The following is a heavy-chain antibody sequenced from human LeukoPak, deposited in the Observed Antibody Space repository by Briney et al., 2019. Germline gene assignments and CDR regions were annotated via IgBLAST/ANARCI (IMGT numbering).Heavy chain of an antibody. Sequence: GGSLRLSRAASGFTFSSYSMNWVRQAPGKGLEWVSYISSSSSTIYYADSVKGRFTISRDNAKNSLYLQMNSLRAEDTAVYYCARGTYYYDGWGQGTMVTVSS. D-gene: IGHD3-10*01. CDR1: GFTFSSYS. CDR2: ISSSSSTI. CDR3: ARGTYYYDG. J-gene: IGHJ3*01. V-gene: IGHV3-48*01.